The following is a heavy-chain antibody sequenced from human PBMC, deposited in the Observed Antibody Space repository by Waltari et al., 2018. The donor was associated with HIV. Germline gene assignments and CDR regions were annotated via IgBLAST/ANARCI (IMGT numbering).Heavy chain of an antibody. CDR1: GFSFSNYA. J-gene: IGHJ4*02. CDR2: ISSSGSST. V-gene: IGHV3-23*01. CDR3: AKGMGGYARGLDY. D-gene: IGHD5-12*01. Sequence: EVQLLESGVGLVQPGGSLRLPCAASGFSFSNYAMTWVRQAPGKGLEWVSAISSSGSSTYYADSVKGRFTISRDNSKNTLYVQMNSLRAEDTAVYYCAKGMGGYARGLDYWGQGTLVTVSS.